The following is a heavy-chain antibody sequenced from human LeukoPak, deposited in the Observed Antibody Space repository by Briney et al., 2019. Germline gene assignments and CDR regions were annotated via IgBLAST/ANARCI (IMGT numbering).Heavy chain of an antibody. V-gene: IGHV4-59*08. CDR1: GGSISSYY. CDR2: IYYSGST. J-gene: IGHJ4*02. CDR3: ARTYYYDSSGYYYPLYYFDY. Sequence: SETLSLTCTVSGGSISSYYWSWIRQPPGKGLEWIGYIYYSGSTNDNPSLKSRVTISVDTSKNQFSLRLSSVTAADTAVYYCARTYYYDSSGYYYPLYYFDYWGQGTLVTVSS. D-gene: IGHD3-22*01.